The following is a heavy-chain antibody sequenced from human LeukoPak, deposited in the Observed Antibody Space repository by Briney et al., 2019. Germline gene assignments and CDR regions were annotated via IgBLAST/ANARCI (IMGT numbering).Heavy chain of an antibody. CDR3: ARGRNNWFDP. J-gene: IGHJ5*02. CDR1: GFTFSNHW. CDR2: ISYDGSNK. V-gene: IGHV3-30*03. Sequence: PGGSLRLSCEASGFTFSNHWMHWVRQAPGKGLEWVAVISYDGSNKYYADSVKGRFTISRDNSKNTLYLQMNSLRAEDTAVYYCARGRNNWFDPWGQGTLVTVSS.